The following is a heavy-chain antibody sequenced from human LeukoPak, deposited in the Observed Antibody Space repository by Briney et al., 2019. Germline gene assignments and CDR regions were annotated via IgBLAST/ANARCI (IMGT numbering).Heavy chain of an antibody. CDR3: ARWSIVGAPV. V-gene: IGHV3-21*01. D-gene: IGHD1-26*01. J-gene: IGHJ4*02. Sequence: GGSLRLSCAASGFTFSSYSMNWVRQAPGKGLEWVSSISSSSSYIYYADSVKGRFTISRDYAKNSLYLQMNSLRAEDTAVYYCARWSIVGAPVWGQGTLVTVSS. CDR1: GFTFSSYS. CDR2: ISSSSSYI.